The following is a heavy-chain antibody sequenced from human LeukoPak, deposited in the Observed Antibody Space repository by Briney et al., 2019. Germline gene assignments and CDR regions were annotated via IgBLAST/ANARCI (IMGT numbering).Heavy chain of an antibody. CDR1: GYTFTSYD. J-gene: IGHJ6*03. CDR3: ARTLVYYDSSGYLYYYMDV. V-gene: IGHV1-8*03. D-gene: IGHD3-22*01. Sequence: ASVKVSCKASGYTFTSYDINWVRQATGQGLEWMGWMNPNSGNTGYAQKFQGRVTITRNTSISTAYMELSSLRSEDTAVYYCARTLVYYDSSGYLYYYMDVWGKGTTVTVSS. CDR2: MNPNSGNT.